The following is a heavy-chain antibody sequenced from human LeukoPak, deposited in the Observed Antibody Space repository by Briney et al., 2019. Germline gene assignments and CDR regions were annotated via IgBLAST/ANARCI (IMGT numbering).Heavy chain of an antibody. CDR3: AREKDIGSNHAKIGYDI. CDR2: IFGSGSS. D-gene: IGHD1-26*01. V-gene: IGHV4-59*01. Sequence: PSETLSLTCTVSGGSISDYYWSWIRQPPGKGLEWIGWIFGSGSSNYNPSLKSRLTISVDTSKNKFSLKLTSTTAADTAVYYCAREKDIGSNHAKIGYDIWGQGTMVTVSS. CDR1: GGSISDYY. J-gene: IGHJ3*02.